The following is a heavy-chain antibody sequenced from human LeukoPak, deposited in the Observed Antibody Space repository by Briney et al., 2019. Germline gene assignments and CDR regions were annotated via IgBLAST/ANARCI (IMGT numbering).Heavy chain of an antibody. J-gene: IGHJ5*02. Sequence: PSQTLSLTCTVSGGSISSGDYYWSWIRQPPGKGLEWIGYIYYSGSTYYNPSLKSRVTISVDTSKNQFSLKQSSVTAADTAVYYCAREAPRSLNGFDPWGQGTLVTVSS. V-gene: IGHV4-30-4*08. CDR3: AREAPRSLNGFDP. CDR1: GGSISSGDYY. CDR2: IYYSGST. D-gene: IGHD2-8*01.